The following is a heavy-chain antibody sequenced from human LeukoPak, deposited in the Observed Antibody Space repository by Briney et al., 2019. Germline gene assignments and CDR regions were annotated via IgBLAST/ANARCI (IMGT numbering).Heavy chain of an antibody. CDR1: GASITSHPW. CDR3: ARGKKDCSSTSCFYYYGMDV. J-gene: IGHJ6*02. CDR2: MYNSGTS. D-gene: IGHD2-2*01. Sequence: PSETLSLTCAVSGASITSHPWNWVRQPPGKGLEWIGEMYNSGTSTFKPSLRSRVIMFFDESKNHFSLKLNSVTAADTAVYYCARGKKDCSSTSCFYYYGMDVWGQGTTVTVSS. V-gene: IGHV4-4*02.